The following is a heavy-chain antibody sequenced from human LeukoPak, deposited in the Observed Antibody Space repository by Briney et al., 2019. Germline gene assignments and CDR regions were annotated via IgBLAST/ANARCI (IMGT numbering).Heavy chain of an antibody. Sequence: SGGSLRLSCAASGFMFSSNWMSWDRLAPGKGLEWVANIKEDGTETYYVDSVKGRFTISRDNAKNSLYLQMNSLRVEDTAVYYCAKEGRSLQTYWGQGTLVTVSS. V-gene: IGHV3-7*03. CDR2: IKEDGTET. CDR1: GFMFSSNW. D-gene: IGHD5-24*01. J-gene: IGHJ4*02. CDR3: AKEGRSLQTY.